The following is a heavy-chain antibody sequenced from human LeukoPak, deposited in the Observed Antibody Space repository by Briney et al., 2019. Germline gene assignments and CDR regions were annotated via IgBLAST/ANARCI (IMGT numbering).Heavy chain of an antibody. CDR2: MYYSGST. CDR1: GGSISSDSFY. D-gene: IGHD3/OR15-3a*01. V-gene: IGHV4-39*01. CDR3: ARWTKNYFDY. J-gene: IGHJ4*02. Sequence: SETLSLTCSVSGGSISSDSFYWGWIRQPPGKGLEWIGSMYYSGSTYYNPSLKRRVTISVDTSKNQFSLKLSSVTAADTAVYYCARWTKNYFDYWGQGTLVTVSS.